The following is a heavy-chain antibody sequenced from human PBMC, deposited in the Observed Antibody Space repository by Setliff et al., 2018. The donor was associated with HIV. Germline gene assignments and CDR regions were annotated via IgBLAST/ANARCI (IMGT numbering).Heavy chain of an antibody. V-gene: IGHV4-4*02. CDR2: ISQSGTT. Sequence: TLSLTRAVSGGSINNNNWWSWVRRPPGKGLEWIGEISQSGTTNHKSSLKGRLTLSIDKSKNQFSLRLTSLTAADTAVYYCARRRPEAFDIWGQGTMVTVSS. J-gene: IGHJ3*02. CDR3: ARRRPEAFDI. CDR1: GGSINNNNW.